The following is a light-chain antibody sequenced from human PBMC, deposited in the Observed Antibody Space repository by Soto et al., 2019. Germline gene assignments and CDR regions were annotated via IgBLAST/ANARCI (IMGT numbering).Light chain of an antibody. Sequence: QFALTQPASLSGSPGQSITISCTGTSSDVGGYDYVSWYQLHPGKAPKLMVFEVSNRHSGVSYRFSGSKSGNTASLTISGLQAEDEADYFCSSYSISTAYLFGTGTKVTVL. CDR1: SSDVGGYDY. V-gene: IGLV2-14*01. CDR3: SSYSISTAYL. J-gene: IGLJ1*01. CDR2: EVS.